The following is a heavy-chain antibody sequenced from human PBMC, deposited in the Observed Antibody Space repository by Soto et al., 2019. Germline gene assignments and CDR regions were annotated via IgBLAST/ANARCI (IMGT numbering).Heavy chain of an antibody. Sequence: SVKVSCKASGGTFSSYAISWVRQAPGQGLEWMGGIIPIFGTANYAQKFQGRVTITADKSTSTAYMELSSLRSEDTAVYYCARANYYDSSGYYYYFDYWGQGTLVTVS. D-gene: IGHD3-22*01. V-gene: IGHV1-69*06. CDR2: IIPIFGTA. CDR3: ARANYYDSSGYYYYFDY. CDR1: GGTFSSYA. J-gene: IGHJ4*02.